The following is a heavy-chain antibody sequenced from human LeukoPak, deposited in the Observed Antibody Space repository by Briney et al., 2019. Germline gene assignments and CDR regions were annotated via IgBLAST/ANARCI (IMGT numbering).Heavy chain of an antibody. CDR1: GYTFTSYY. CDR3: ARATKGSSGWYGEGYYYMDV. CDR2: INPSGGST. J-gene: IGHJ6*03. V-gene: IGHV1-46*01. D-gene: IGHD6-19*01. Sequence: ASVKVSCKASGYTFTSYYMHWVRQASGQGLEWMGIINPSGGSTSYAQKFQGRVTMTRDTSTSTVYMELSSLRSEDTAVYYCARATKGSSGWYGEGYYYMDVWGKGTTVTVSS.